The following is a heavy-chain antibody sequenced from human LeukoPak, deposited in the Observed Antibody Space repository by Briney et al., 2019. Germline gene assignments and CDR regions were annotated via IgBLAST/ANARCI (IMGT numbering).Heavy chain of an antibody. CDR2: INHSGST. D-gene: IGHD6-13*01. V-gene: IGHV4-39*07. J-gene: IGHJ4*02. CDR1: GGSIGSGGYY. Sequence: SETLSLTCTVSGGSIGSGGYYWSWIRQPPGKGLEWIGEINHSGSTNYNPSLKSRVTISVDTSKNQFSLKLSSVTAADTAVYYCARGTYSSSWYSARNESAFDYWGQGTLVTVSS. CDR3: ARGTYSSSWYSARNESAFDY.